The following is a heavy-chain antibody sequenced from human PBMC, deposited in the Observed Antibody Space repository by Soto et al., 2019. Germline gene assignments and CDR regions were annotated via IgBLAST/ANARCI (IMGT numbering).Heavy chain of an antibody. V-gene: IGHV1-8*01. J-gene: IGHJ5*02. Sequence: QVQLVQSGAEVKKPGASVKVSCKASGYTFTSYDIIWVRQATGQGLEWMGWMNPSTGNTDSAEKLQGRLTMTRNTSISTVYMELSSLRFEDPAVYYCARGRIIVAGGFDPWGQGTLVTVSS. CDR1: GYTFTSYD. CDR3: ARGRIIVAGGFDP. CDR2: MNPSTGNT. D-gene: IGHD6-19*01.